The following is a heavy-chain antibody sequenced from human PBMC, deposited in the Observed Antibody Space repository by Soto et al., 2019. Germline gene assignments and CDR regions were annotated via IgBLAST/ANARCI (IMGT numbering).Heavy chain of an antibody. CDR1: GGSFSGYY. CDR3: ARVRGVNGWLGYYYYGMDV. CDR2: INHSGST. V-gene: IGHV4-34*01. J-gene: IGHJ6*02. D-gene: IGHD3-10*01. Sequence: LSLTCAVYGGSFSGYYWSWIHQPPGKGLEWIGEINHSGSTNYNPSLKSRVTISVDTSKNQFSLKLSSVTAADTAVYYCARVRGVNGWLGYYYYGMDVWGQGTTVTVSS.